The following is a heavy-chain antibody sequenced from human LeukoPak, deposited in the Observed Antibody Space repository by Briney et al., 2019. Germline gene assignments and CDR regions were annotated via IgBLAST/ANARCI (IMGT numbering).Heavy chain of an antibody. Sequence: AASVKVSCKASGYTFTSYAMNWVRQAPGQGLEWMGWINTNTGNPTYAQGSTGRFVFSLDTSVSTAYLQISSLKAEDTAVYYCARDLSYGQQQLVPRWFDPWGQGTLVTVSS. CDR3: ARDLSYGQQQLVPRWFDP. CDR1: GYTFTSYA. J-gene: IGHJ5*02. V-gene: IGHV7-4-1*02. D-gene: IGHD6-13*01. CDR2: INTNTGNP.